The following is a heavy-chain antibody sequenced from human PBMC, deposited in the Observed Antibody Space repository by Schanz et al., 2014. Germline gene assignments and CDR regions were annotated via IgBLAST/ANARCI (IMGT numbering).Heavy chain of an antibody. J-gene: IGHJ6*02. Sequence: EVQLLESGGGLVQPGGSLRLSCAVSGFTFSSYAMSWVRQAPGKGLEWVSGISSSGSTYYADSVKGRFTISRDNSKNTLYLQMNSLRAEDTAVYYCAKDIAPLAARPGYGMDVWGQGTTVTVSS. CDR3: AKDIAPLAARPGYGMDV. CDR1: GFTFSSYA. CDR2: ISSSGST. V-gene: IGHV3-23*01. D-gene: IGHD6-13*01.